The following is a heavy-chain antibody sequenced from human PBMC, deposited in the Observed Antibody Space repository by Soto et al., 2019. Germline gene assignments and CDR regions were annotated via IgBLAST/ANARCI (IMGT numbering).Heavy chain of an antibody. CDR1: GFTFSTDW. V-gene: IGHV3-7*03. Sequence: EVQLVDSGGDLVQPGGSLRLSCAASGFTFSTDWMSWVRQAPGKGLEWVANIDPDGSQKYYVDSVKGRFTISRDNAKNSLYLQMNSLRAEDTAVYYSARDMGTSGAYGYWGQGTLVTVSS. CDR3: ARDMGTSGAYGY. D-gene: IGHD1-26*01. CDR2: IDPDGSQK. J-gene: IGHJ4*02.